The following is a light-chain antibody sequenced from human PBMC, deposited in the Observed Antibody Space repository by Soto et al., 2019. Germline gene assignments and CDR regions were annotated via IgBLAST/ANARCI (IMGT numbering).Light chain of an antibody. J-gene: IGKJ5*01. CDR1: RSVSSY. V-gene: IGKV3-11*01. CDR2: DAS. CDR3: QQRSNWPLIT. Sequence: EMVLTQSPATRSLSPGEGATRSCRARRSVSSYLAWYQQKPGQAPRLLIYDASNKATGIPARFSVSVSGTDFTLTISRLEPEDFAFYYCQQRSNWPLITFGPGTRLEIK.